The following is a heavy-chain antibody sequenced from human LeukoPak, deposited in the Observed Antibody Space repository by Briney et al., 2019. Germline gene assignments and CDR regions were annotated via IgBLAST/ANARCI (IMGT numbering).Heavy chain of an antibody. J-gene: IGHJ3*02. CDR3: ARGRYCSADICSGGDAFDT. CDR2: IYTRGST. D-gene: IGHD2-15*01. V-gene: IGHV4-4*07. CDR1: GGSITNYS. Sequence: SETLSLTCTVPGGSITNYSWSWIRQPAREGLEWIWRIYTRGSTNYHPSLKSRVTMSVDTSKNQFSLKLSSVTAADTAVYYCARGRYCSADICSGGDAFDTWGQGTMVSVSS.